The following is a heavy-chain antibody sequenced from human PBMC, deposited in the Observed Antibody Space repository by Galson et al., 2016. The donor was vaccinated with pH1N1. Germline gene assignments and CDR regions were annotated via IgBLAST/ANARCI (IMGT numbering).Heavy chain of an antibody. CDR1: GFSLSTSGVG. CDR2: IYWDDDK. D-gene: IGHD4-17*01. V-gene: IGHV2-5*02. J-gene: IGHJ4*02. Sequence: PALVKPTQTLTLTCTFSGFSLSTSGVGVGWIRQPPGKALEWLALIYWDDDKRYSPSLKSRLTITKDTSKNQVVLTTTNMDPVDTATYFCARSDYGDYVGGLHYWGQGTLVTVSS. CDR3: ARSDYGDYVGGLHY.